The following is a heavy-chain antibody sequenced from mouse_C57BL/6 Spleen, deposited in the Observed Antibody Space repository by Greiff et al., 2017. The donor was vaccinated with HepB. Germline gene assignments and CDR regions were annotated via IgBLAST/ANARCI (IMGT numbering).Heavy chain of an antibody. J-gene: IGHJ4*01. Sequence: QVQLQQSGPELVKPGASVKLSCKASGYTFTSYDINWVKQRPGQGLEWIGWIYPRDGSTKYNEKFKGKATFTVATSSSTAYMELRSLTSEDSAVYFCARSGGNYPDAMDYWGQGTSVTVSS. CDR3: ARSGGNYPDAMDY. CDR2: IYPRDGST. V-gene: IGHV1-85*01. CDR1: GYTFTSYD. D-gene: IGHD2-1*01.